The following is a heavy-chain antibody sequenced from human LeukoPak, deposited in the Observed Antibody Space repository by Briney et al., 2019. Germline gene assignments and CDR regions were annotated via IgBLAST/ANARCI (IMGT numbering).Heavy chain of an antibody. J-gene: IGHJ3*02. CDR1: GFTFSSYW. Sequence: GGSLRLSCAASGFTFSSYWMSWVRQAPGRGLEWVANIKQDGSEKYYVDSVKGRFTISRDNAKNSLYLQMNSLRAEDTAMYYCAREGEQWLVDAFDIWGQGTMVTVSS. V-gene: IGHV3-7*01. CDR2: IKQDGSEK. CDR3: AREGEQWLVDAFDI. D-gene: IGHD6-19*01.